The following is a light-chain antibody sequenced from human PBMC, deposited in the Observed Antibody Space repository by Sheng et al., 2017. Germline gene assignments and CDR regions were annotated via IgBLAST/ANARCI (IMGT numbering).Light chain of an antibody. CDR2: XAS. V-gene: IGKV1-27*01. CDR3: QQTYSTVWA. J-gene: IGKJ1*01. CDR1: QGITND. Sequence: DNQMTQSPSSLSASVGDRVTITCRASQGITNDLAWYQQKPGKSTLLIXXASTLQSGVPSRFSGSGSGTDFTLTISSLQPEDFATYYCQQTYSTVWAFGQGTKV.